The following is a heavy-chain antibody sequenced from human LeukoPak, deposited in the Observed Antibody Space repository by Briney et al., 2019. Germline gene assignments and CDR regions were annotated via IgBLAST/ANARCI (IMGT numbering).Heavy chain of an antibody. CDR1: GGSFSGYY. Sequence: ASETLSLTCAVYGGSFSGYYWSWIRQPPGKGLEWSGEINHSGSTNYNPSLKSRVTISVDTSKNQFSLKLSSVTAADTAVYYCASHDSIAAAGYYYYGMDVWGQGTTVTVSS. D-gene: IGHD6-13*01. V-gene: IGHV4-34*01. J-gene: IGHJ6*02. CDR2: INHSGST. CDR3: ASHDSIAAAGYYYYGMDV.